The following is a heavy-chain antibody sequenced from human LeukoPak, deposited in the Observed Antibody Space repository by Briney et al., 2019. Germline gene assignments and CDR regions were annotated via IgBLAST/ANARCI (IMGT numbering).Heavy chain of an antibody. V-gene: IGHV3-30*02. D-gene: IGHD2-21*02. J-gene: IGHJ4*02. Sequence: GGSLRLSCAASGFTFRLFGMHWVRQAPGKGLEWVSFIRFNGSNTYHADSVKGRFTISRDNSKNTLYLQMNSLTSEDTAVYYCAKVKTDILNPDSWGQGTLVTVSS. CDR2: IRFNGSNT. CDR1: GFTFRLFG. CDR3: AKVKTDILNPDS.